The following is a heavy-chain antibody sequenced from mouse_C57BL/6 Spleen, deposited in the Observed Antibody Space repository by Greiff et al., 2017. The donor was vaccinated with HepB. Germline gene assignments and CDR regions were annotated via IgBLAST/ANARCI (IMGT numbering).Heavy chain of an antibody. CDR2: IDPSDSYT. J-gene: IGHJ2*01. Sequence: VKQSCKASGYTFTSYWMHWVKQRPGQGLEWIGEIDPSDSYTNYNQKFKGKSTLTVDKSSSTAYMQLSSLTSEDSAVYYCAREATVVARYFDHCAQGTPLTVSP. V-gene: IGHV1-69*01. CDR1: GYTFTSYW. D-gene: IGHD1-1*01. CDR3: AREATVVARYFDH.